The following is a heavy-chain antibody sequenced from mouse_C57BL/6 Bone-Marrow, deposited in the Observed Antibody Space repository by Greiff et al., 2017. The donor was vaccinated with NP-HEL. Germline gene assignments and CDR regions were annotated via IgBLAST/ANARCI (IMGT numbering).Heavy chain of an antibody. V-gene: IGHV5-15*01. J-gene: IGHJ1*03. CDR2: ISNLAYSI. D-gene: IGHD1-1*01. Sequence: EVMLVESGGGLVQPGGSLKLSCAASGFTFSDYGMAWVRQAPRKGPEWVAFISNLAYSIYYADTVTGRFTISRENAKNTLYLEMSSLRSEDTAMYYCARYGSSPYWYFDVWGTGTTVTVSS. CDR1: GFTFSDYG. CDR3: ARYGSSPYWYFDV.